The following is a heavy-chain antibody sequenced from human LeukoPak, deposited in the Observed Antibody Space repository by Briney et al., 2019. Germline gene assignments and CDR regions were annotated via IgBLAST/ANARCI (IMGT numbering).Heavy chain of an antibody. J-gene: IGHJ4*02. Sequence: GGSLRLSCAASGFTVSSNYMSWVRQAPGKGLEWVANINQDGSGKFYVDSVKGRFTISRDNAKNSLYLQFNSLRAEDTAVYYCARERASGYCSGGGCYGYFDYWGQGTLVIVSS. CDR1: GFTVSSNY. CDR2: INQDGSGK. D-gene: IGHD2-15*01. CDR3: ARERASGYCSGGGCYGYFDY. V-gene: IGHV3-7*01.